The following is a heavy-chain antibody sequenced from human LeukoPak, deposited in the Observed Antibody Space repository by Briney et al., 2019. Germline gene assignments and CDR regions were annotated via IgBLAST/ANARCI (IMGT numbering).Heavy chain of an antibody. CDR3: ARLVVFRSYFDY. Sequence: GGSLILSCAASGFTVSSNYMSWVRQAPGKGLEWVSVIYSGGSTYYADSVKGRFTISRDNSKNTLYLQMNSLRAEDTAVYYCARLVVFRSYFDYWGQGTLVTVSA. V-gene: IGHV3-53*01. D-gene: IGHD2-2*01. J-gene: IGHJ4*02. CDR1: GFTVSSNY. CDR2: IYSGGST.